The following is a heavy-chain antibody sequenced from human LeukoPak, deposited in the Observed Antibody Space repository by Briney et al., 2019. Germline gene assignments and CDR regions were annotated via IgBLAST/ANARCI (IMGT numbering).Heavy chain of an antibody. D-gene: IGHD2-15*01. Sequence: SETLSLTCAVSGGSISSGGYSWSWIRQPPGKGLEWIGYIYHSGSTYYNPSLESRVTISVDRSKNQFSLKLSSVTAADTAVYYCATSGGSCYSASPCFDYWGQGTLVTVSS. V-gene: IGHV4-30-2*01. CDR2: IYHSGST. J-gene: IGHJ4*02. CDR1: GGSISSGGYS. CDR3: ATSGGSCYSASPCFDY.